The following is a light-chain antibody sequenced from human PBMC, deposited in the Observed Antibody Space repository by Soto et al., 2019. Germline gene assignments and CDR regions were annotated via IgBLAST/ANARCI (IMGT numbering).Light chain of an antibody. V-gene: IGKV1-27*01. CDR1: QGISNF. Sequence: DIQMTQSPSSLSASVGDTVTITCRASQGISNFLAWYQQRPGTVPRFLIYAASTLHPGVPSRFSGSGSGTHFTLTISSLQPEDFATYYCQKYDSAPYTFGHGTKLQIK. CDR2: AAS. CDR3: QKYDSAPYT. J-gene: IGKJ2*01.